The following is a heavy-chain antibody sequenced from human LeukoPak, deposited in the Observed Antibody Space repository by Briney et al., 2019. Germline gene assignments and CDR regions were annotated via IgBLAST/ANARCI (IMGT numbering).Heavy chain of an antibody. D-gene: IGHD1-26*01. CDR3: ASAEWELPSFDY. Sequence: GASVKVSCKASGYTFTSYGISWVRQAPGQGLEWMGWISAYNGNTNYAQKFQGRVTMTRDTSISTAYMELSRLRSDDTAVYYCASAEWELPSFDYWGQGTLVTVSS. V-gene: IGHV1-18*01. CDR1: GYTFTSYG. CDR2: ISAYNGNT. J-gene: IGHJ4*02.